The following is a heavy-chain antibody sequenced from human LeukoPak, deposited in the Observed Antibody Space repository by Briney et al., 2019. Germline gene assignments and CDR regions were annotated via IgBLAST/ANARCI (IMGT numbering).Heavy chain of an antibody. D-gene: IGHD3/OR15-3a*01. Sequence: ASVKVSCKVSGYTLSELSIYWLRQAPGKGPEWMGNFDPEDAETVFVQKFQGRVTLTEDTSSGTAYMELSSLTYEDTAVYYCTTYRRAFGRRYYFNYWGQGTLVTVSS. CDR3: TTYRRAFGRRYYFNY. V-gene: IGHV1-24*01. J-gene: IGHJ4*02. CDR1: GYTLSELS. CDR2: FDPEDAET.